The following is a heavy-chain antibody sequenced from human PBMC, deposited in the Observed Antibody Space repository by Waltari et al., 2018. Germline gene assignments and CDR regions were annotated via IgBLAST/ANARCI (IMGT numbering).Heavy chain of an antibody. CDR3: ARSGYFDWLSYFDY. CDR2: ISYDGSNK. J-gene: IGHJ4*02. V-gene: IGHV3-30-3*01. CDR1: TFSSYA. D-gene: IGHD3-9*01. Sequence: TFSSYAMHWVRQAPGKGLEWVAVISYDGSNKYYADSVKGRFTISRDNSKNTLYLQMNSLRAEDTAVYYCARSGYFDWLSYFDYWGQGTLVTVSS.